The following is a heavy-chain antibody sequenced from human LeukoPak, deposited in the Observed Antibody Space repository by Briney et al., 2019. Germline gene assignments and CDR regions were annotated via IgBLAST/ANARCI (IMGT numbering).Heavy chain of an antibody. CDR1: GFAFSSYA. CDR3: AKVRYYYGSGSANYLDY. J-gene: IGHJ4*02. D-gene: IGHD3-10*01. V-gene: IGHV3-23*01. Sequence: GGSLRLSCAASGFAFSSYAMSWVRQAPGKGLEWVSAISGSGGSTYYADSVKGRFTISRDNSKNTLYLQMNSLRAEDTAVYYCAKVRYYYGSGSANYLDYWGQGTLVTVSS. CDR2: ISGSGGST.